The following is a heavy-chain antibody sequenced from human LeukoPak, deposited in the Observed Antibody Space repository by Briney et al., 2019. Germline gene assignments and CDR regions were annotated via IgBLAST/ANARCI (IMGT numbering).Heavy chain of an antibody. CDR3: AKDNSGSYYYYYYMDV. J-gene: IGHJ6*03. CDR1: RFTFSSYA. V-gene: IGHV3-23*01. D-gene: IGHD1-26*01. CDR2: ISGSGGST. Sequence: GGSLRLSCAASRFTFSSYAMSWVRQAPGKGLEWVSAISGSGGSTYYADSVKGRFTISRDNSKNTLYLQMNSLRAEDTAVYYCAKDNSGSYYYYYYMDVWGKGTTVTISS.